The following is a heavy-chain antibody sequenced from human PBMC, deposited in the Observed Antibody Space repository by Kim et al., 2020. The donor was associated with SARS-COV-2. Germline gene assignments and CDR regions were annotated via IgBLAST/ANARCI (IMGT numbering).Heavy chain of an antibody. J-gene: IGHJ4*02. D-gene: IGHD2-15*01. Sequence: YNPTLKSRVTISVDTSKNQFSLKLSSVTAADTAVYYCARHGSLGSRQFDYWGQGTLVTVSS. V-gene: IGHV4-39*01. CDR3: ARHGSLGSRQFDY.